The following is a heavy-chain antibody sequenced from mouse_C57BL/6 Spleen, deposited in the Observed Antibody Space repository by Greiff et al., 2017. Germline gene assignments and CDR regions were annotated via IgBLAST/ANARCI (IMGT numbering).Heavy chain of an antibody. V-gene: IGHV14-4*01. CDR1: GFNIKDDY. Sequence: VQLQQSGAELVRPGASVKLSCTASGFNIKDDYMHWVKQRPEQGLEWIGWIDPENGDTEYASKFQGKATITADTSSNTAYLQLSSLTSEDTAVYYCTTRHYSNYEGFAYWGQGTLVTVSA. CDR3: TTRHYSNYEGFAY. J-gene: IGHJ3*01. CDR2: IDPENGDT. D-gene: IGHD2-5*01.